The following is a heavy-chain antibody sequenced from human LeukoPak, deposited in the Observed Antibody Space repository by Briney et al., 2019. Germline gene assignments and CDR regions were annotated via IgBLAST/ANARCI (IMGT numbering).Heavy chain of an antibody. J-gene: IGHJ4*02. V-gene: IGHV3-9*01. CDR1: GFTFDDYA. D-gene: IGHD3-22*01. Sequence: QPGGSLRLSCAASGFTFDDYAMHWVRQAPGKGLEWVSGISWNSGSIGYADSVKGRFTISRDNAKNSLYLQMNSLRAEDTALYYCAKTPQVYYDSSGYNNYFDYWGQGTLVTVSS. CDR3: AKTPQVYYDSSGYNNYFDY. CDR2: ISWNSGSI.